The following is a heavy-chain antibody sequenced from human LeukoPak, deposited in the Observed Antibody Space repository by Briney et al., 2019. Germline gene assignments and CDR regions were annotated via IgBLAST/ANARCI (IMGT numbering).Heavy chain of an antibody. Sequence: PGRSLRLSCAASGFTFSSYAMHWVRQAPGKGLEWVAVISYDGSNKYYADSVKGRFTVSRDNSKNMLFLQMLSLRAEDTAVYFCARDIDYYGMDVWGQGTTVTVSS. CDR1: GFTFSSYA. CDR3: ARDIDYYGMDV. V-gene: IGHV3-30-3*01. J-gene: IGHJ6*02. D-gene: IGHD3-16*02. CDR2: ISYDGSNK.